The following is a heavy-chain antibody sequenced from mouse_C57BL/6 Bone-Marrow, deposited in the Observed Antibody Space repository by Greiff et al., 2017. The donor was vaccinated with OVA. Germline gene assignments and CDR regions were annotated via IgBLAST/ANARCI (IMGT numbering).Heavy chain of an antibody. D-gene: IGHD1-1*01. J-gene: IGHJ1*03. CDR3: ARHVTTVVAHWYFDV. CDR2: ISNGGGST. Sequence: EVKLQESGGGLVQPGGSLKLSCAASGFTFSDYYMYWVRQTPEKRLEWVAYISNGGGSTYYPDTVKGRFTISRDNAKNTLYLQMSRLKSEDTAMYYCARHVTTVVAHWYFDVWGTGTTVTVSS. CDR1: GFTFSDYY. V-gene: IGHV5-12*01.